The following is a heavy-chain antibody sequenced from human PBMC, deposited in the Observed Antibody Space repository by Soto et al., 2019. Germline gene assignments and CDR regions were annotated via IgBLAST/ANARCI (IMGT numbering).Heavy chain of an antibody. V-gene: IGHV4-59*01. CDR3: ARDRGGTTEYYYGMHV. CDR1: GGSISSYY. J-gene: IGHJ6*02. CDR2: IYYSGST. D-gene: IGHD1-7*01. Sequence: PSETLSLTCTVSGGSISSYYRSWIRQPPGKGLEWIGYIYYSGSTNYNPSLKSRVTISVDTSKNQFSLKLSSVTAADTAVYYCARDRGGTTEYYYGMHVWGQGTSVTVSS.